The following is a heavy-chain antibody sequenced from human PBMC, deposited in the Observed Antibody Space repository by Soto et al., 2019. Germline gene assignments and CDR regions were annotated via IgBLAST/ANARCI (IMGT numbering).Heavy chain of an antibody. V-gene: IGHV2-5*02. Sequence: QITLRESGPALVRPTQTLTLTCTFSGFSLSSNGVGVGWIRQPPGKALEWLALIYWDDDHRYSPSLKTRLTITKDTSKNQVVLTMTKLDPVDTATYYCAREMYYSTYFASWGQGTLVTVSS. D-gene: IGHD3-10*01. J-gene: IGHJ4*02. CDR2: IYWDDDH. CDR1: GFSLSSNGVG. CDR3: AREMYYSTYFAS.